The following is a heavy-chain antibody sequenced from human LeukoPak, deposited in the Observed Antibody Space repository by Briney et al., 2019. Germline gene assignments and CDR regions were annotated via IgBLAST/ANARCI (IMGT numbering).Heavy chain of an antibody. J-gene: IGHJ3*02. Sequence: GGSLRLSCAASGFTVSSSHMSWVRQPPGQGLEWDSVIYSGGSTYYADSVKGRFTISRDNSKNTLYLQMNSLRAEDTAVYYCARVMIVVASDAFDIWGQGTMVTVSS. CDR3: ARVMIVVASDAFDI. V-gene: IGHV3-53*01. D-gene: IGHD3-22*01. CDR2: IYSGGST. CDR1: GFTVSSSH.